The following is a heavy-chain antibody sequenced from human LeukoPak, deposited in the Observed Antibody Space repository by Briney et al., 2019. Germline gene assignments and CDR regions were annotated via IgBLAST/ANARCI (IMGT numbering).Heavy chain of an antibody. D-gene: IGHD6-13*01. J-gene: IGHJ6*03. CDR3: AKDGRVSPYSSSWSQGYYYYYMDV. V-gene: IGHV3-30*02. CDR1: GFTFSSYG. Sequence: GGSLRLSCAASGFTFSSYGMHWVRQAPGKGLEWVAVIWYGGSNKYYADSVKGRFTISRDNSKNTLYLQMNSLRAEDTAVYYCAKDGRVSPYSSSWSQGYYYYYMDVWGKGTTVTVSS. CDR2: IWYGGSNK.